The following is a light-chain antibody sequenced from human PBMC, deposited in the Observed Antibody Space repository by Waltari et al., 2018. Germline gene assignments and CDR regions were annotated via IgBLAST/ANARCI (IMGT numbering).Light chain of an antibody. CDR2: EVS. Sequence: QSALTQPASVSGSPGQSITISCTGTSSYVGGYNYLSWYQHQPGKAPKLIIYEVSNRPSGVCNRFSDSKAGNTASLTISGLQAEDEVDYYCTSDTSSSISHVRFGGGTKLSVL. CDR1: SSYVGGYNY. V-gene: IGLV2-14*01. CDR3: TSDTSSSISHVR. J-gene: IGLJ2*01.